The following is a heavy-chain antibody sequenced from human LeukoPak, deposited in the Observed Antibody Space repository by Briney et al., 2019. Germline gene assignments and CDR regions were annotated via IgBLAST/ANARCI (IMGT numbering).Heavy chain of an antibody. CDR2: ISSSSSTI. V-gene: IGHV3-48*01. CDR1: GFTFSSYS. CDR3: ARELHSSGWH. J-gene: IGHJ4*02. Sequence: PGGSLRLSCAASGFTFSSYSMNWVRQAPGKGLEWVSYISSSSSTIYYADSVKGRFTISRDNDKNPLYLQMNSLRAEDTAVYYCARELHSSGWHWGQGTLVTVSS. D-gene: IGHD6-19*01.